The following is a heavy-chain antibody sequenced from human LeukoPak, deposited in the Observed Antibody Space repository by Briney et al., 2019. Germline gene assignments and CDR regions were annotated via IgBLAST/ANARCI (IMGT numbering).Heavy chain of an antibody. V-gene: IGHV1-8*01. CDR3: ARAISNYNPMDV. CDR2: MNPNSGNT. CDR1: GYTFTSYY. Sequence: ASVKVSCKASGYTFTSYYMNWVRQATGQGLEWMAWMNPNSGNTGYAQKFQGRVTVTWNTSINTAYMEMSSLRSGDTAVYYCARAISNYNPMDVWGTGTTVTVSS. D-gene: IGHD4-11*01. J-gene: IGHJ6*04.